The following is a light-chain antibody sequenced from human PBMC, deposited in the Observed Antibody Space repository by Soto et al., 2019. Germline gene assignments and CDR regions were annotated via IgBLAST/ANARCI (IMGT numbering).Light chain of an antibody. CDR3: QQYSRYSPWA. J-gene: IGKJ1*01. CDR1: QSISTW. V-gene: IGKV1-5*03. Sequence: DIQMTQSPFTLSASVGDRVTITCRASQSISTWLAWYQQKPGKAPKLLIYKASSLESGVPSRFSGSGSGTEFTLTISSLQPDDLATYYCQQYSRYSPWAFGPGIKVEIK. CDR2: KAS.